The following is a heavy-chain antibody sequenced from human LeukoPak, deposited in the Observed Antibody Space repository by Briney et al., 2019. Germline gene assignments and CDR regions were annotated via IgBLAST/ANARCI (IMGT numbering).Heavy chain of an antibody. Sequence: SETLSLTCAVYGGSFSGYYWSWIRQPPGKGLEWIGEINHSGSTNYNPSLKSQVTISVDTSKNQFSLKLSSVTAADTAVYYCARRKLWFGGEVDYWGQGTLVTVSS. D-gene: IGHD3-10*01. J-gene: IGHJ4*02. CDR3: ARRKLWFGGEVDY. V-gene: IGHV4-34*01. CDR2: INHSGST. CDR1: GGSFSGYY.